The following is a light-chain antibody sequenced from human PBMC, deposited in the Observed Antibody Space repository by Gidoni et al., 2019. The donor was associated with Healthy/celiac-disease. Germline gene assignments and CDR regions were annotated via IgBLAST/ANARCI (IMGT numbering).Light chain of an antibody. CDR1: SSDVGGYNY. J-gene: IGLJ2*01. V-gene: IGLV2-14*01. CDR3: SSYTSSSTLV. CDR2: DVS. Sequence: SALPQPAFVSGSPGQSLTISCTGTSSDVGGYNYVSWYQQYPGKAPKLMIYDVSNRPSGVSNRFAGAKSGNTASLTISGLQAEDEADYYCSSYTSSSTLVFGGGTKLTVL.